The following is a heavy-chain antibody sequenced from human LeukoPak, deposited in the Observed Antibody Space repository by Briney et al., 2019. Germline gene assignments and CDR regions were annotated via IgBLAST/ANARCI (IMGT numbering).Heavy chain of an antibody. J-gene: IGHJ6*02. CDR1: GYRFTDCW. CDR2: IYPDDSDT. D-gene: IGHD3-10*01. CDR3: ARQIHPYASGTYFPYYYYGMDV. Sequence: GESLKISCKASGYRFTDCWIGWVRQMPGKGLEWMGIIYPDDSDTRYSPSFQGQVTISVDKSISTAYLQWSNLKASDTAMYYCARQIHPYASGTYFPYYYYGMDVWGQGTTVTVSS. V-gene: IGHV5-51*01.